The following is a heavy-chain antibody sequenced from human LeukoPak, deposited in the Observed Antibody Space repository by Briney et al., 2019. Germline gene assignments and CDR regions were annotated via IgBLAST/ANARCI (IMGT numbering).Heavy chain of an antibody. D-gene: IGHD3-10*01. V-gene: IGHV4-34*01. CDR3: ARVGADGSGFLFDY. J-gene: IGHJ4*02. CDR1: GGSFSGYY. Sequence: SETLSLTCAVYGGSFSGYYWSWIRQPPGKGLEWIGEINHSGSTNYNPSLKSRVTISVDTSKNQFSLKLSSVTAADTAVYYCARVGADGSGFLFDYWGQGTLVTVSP. CDR2: INHSGST.